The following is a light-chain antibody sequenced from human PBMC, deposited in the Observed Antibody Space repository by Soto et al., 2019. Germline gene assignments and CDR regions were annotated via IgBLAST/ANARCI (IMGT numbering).Light chain of an antibody. CDR1: SSDVGGYNY. Sequence: QSELTQAASVSGSPGQSITISCTGTSSDVGGYNYVSWYQQHPGKAPKLMIYDVRNRPSGVSNRFSGSKSVNTASLTISGLQAEDEADYYCSSYTTISTYVFGTGTKVTVL. CDR2: DVR. J-gene: IGLJ1*01. CDR3: SSYTTISTYV. V-gene: IGLV2-14*01.